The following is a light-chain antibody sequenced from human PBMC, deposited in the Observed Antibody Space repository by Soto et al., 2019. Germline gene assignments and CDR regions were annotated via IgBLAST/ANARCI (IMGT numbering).Light chain of an antibody. J-gene: IGLJ3*02. CDR2: DVS. CDR3: SSYTTSSTVV. CDR1: SSDVGGYNY. Sequence: QSALTQPASVSGSPGQSITISCTGTSSDVGGYNYVCWYQQYPGKAPKLIIYDVSSRPSGVSNRFSGSKSGNTASLSISGRQAEDEADYYCSSYTTSSTVVFGGGTKLTVL. V-gene: IGLV2-14*01.